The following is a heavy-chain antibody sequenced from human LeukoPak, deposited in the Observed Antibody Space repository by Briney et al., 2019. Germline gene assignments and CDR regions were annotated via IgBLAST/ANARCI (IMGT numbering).Heavy chain of an antibody. D-gene: IGHD3-10*01. Sequence: GGSLRLSCAASGFTFSSYAMSWVRQAPGKGLEWVSAISGSGGSTYYADSVKGRFTISRDNSKNTLYLQVNSLRAEDTAVYYCARDRHAGPFDYWGQGTLVTVSS. CDR1: GFTFSSYA. CDR3: ARDRHAGPFDY. V-gene: IGHV3-23*01. J-gene: IGHJ4*02. CDR2: ISGSGGST.